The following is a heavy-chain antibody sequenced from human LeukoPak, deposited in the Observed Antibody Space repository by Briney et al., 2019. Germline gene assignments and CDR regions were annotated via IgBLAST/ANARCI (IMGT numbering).Heavy chain of an antibody. V-gene: IGHV4-34*01. CDR2: IYYSGDS. D-gene: IGHD3/OR15-3a*01. Sequence: SETLSLTCAVYGGSLSGYYWSWIRQPPGKGLEYIGEIYYSGDSNYNPSLKSRVTISVDTSKNQFSLKLSSVTAADTAVYYCARMRADSDYYFDYWGQGTLVTVSS. J-gene: IGHJ4*02. CDR1: GGSLSGYY. CDR3: ARMRADSDYYFDY.